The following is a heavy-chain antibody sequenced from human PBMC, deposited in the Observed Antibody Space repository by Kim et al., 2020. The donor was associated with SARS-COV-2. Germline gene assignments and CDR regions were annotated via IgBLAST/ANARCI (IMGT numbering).Heavy chain of an antibody. D-gene: IGHD2-15*01. CDR2: IIPIFGTA. CDR1: GGTFSSYA. Sequence: SVKVSCKASGGTFSSYAISWVRQAPGQGLEWMGGIIPIFGTANYAQKFQGRVTITADESTSTAYMELSSLRSEDTAVYYCAVGLYCSGGSCYLFDYWGQGTLVTVSS. CDR3: AVGLYCSGGSCYLFDY. V-gene: IGHV1-69*13. J-gene: IGHJ4*02.